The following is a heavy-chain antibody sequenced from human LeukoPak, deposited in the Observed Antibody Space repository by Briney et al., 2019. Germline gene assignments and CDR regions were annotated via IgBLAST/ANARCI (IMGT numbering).Heavy chain of an antibody. Sequence: GGSLRLSCAASGFTFSSYSMNWVRQAPGKGLEWVSSISSSSSYIYYADSVKGRFTISRDNAKNSLYLQMNSLRAEDTAVYYCARSLIPPTYSGNYIFQYYGMDVWGQGTTVTVSS. V-gene: IGHV3-21*01. J-gene: IGHJ6*02. CDR1: GFTFSSYS. CDR3: ARSLIPPTYSGNYIFQYYGMDV. CDR2: ISSSSSYI. D-gene: IGHD1-26*01.